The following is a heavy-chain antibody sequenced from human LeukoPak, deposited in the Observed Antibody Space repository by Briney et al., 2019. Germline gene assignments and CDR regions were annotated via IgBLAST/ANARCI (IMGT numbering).Heavy chain of an antibody. D-gene: IGHD2-2*01. Sequence: SQTLSLTCAISGDSVSSNSVTWNWIRQSPSSGLEWLGRTYYRSTWYNDYAVSVRGRITVNPDTSKNQFSLHLNSVTPEDTAVYYCARRLTQYDCFDPWGQGILVTVSS. CDR3: ARRLTQYDCFDP. CDR1: GDSVSSNSVT. J-gene: IGHJ5*02. CDR2: TYYRSTWYN. V-gene: IGHV6-1*01.